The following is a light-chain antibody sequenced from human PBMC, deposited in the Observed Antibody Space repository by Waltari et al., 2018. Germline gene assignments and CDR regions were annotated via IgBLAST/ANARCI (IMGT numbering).Light chain of an antibody. CDR3: QHYVRLPAT. CDR2: GAS. Sequence: IVLQPSHCTLSLFLGDRATLSCRASQSVCRSLAWYQQKPGQAPKLLIYGASTRATGITDRFTGSGSGTDFSLTISSLEPEDFAIYFCQHYVRLPATFGQGTKVEIK. V-gene: IGKV3-20*01. CDR1: QSVCRS. J-gene: IGKJ1*01.